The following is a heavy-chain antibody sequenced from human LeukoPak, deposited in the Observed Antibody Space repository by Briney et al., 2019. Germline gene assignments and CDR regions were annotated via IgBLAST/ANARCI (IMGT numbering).Heavy chain of an antibody. CDR2: IYPADSDT. Sequence: GESLKISYKGSGYRFTSYWIAWVRQMPGKGLEWMGIIYPADSDTRYSPSFQGQVTISADKSITTAYLQWSSLKASDTAMYYCARHPTDFWTGYYLFDYWGQGTLVTVSS. CDR1: GYRFTSYW. J-gene: IGHJ4*02. CDR3: ARHPTDFWTGYYLFDY. D-gene: IGHD3/OR15-3a*01. V-gene: IGHV5-51*01.